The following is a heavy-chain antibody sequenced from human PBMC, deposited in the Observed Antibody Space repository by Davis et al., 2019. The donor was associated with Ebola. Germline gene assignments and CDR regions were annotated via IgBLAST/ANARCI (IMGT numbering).Heavy chain of an antibody. V-gene: IGHV4-34*01. CDR1: GESFSGYY. Sequence: PSETLSLTCAVYGESFSGYYWSWIRQPPGKGLEWIGEINHSGSTNYNPSLKSRVTISVDTSKNQVSLKITSVTAADTAVYYCAVVAATGSYYGMDVWGQGTTVTVSS. CDR2: INHSGST. J-gene: IGHJ6*02. D-gene: IGHD2-15*01. CDR3: AVVAATGSYYGMDV.